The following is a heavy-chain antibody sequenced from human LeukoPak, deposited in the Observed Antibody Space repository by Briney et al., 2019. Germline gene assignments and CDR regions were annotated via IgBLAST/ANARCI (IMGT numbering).Heavy chain of an antibody. J-gene: IGHJ4*02. CDR3: AREYCTNGVCYTGPFDY. D-gene: IGHD2-8*01. Sequence: ASVKVSCKASGYTFTSYYMHWVRQAPGQGLEWMGWINPNSGGTNYAQKFQGRVTMTRDTSISTAYMELSRLRSDDTAVYYCAREYCTNGVCYTGPFDYWGQGTLVTVSS. CDR2: INPNSGGT. CDR1: GYTFTSYY. V-gene: IGHV1-2*02.